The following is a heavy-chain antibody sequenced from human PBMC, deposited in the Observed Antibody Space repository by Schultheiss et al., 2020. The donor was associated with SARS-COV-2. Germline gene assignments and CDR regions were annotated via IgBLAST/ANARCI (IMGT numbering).Heavy chain of an antibody. CDR1: GGSISSSSYY. V-gene: IGHV4-61*05. CDR2: IYYSGST. J-gene: IGHJ6*02. D-gene: IGHD6-19*01. Sequence: SQTLSLTCTVSGGSISSSSYYWSWIRQPPGKGLEWIGYIYYSGSTYYNPSLKSRVTISVDTSKNQFSLKLSSVTAADTAVYYCARGSFRPGSGWYHRNNGMDVWGQGTTVTVSS. CDR3: ARGSFRPGSGWYHRNNGMDV.